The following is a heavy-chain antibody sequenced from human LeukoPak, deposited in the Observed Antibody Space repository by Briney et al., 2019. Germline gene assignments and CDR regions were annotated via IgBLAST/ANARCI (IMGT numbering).Heavy chain of an antibody. V-gene: IGHV3-13*01. D-gene: IGHD2-15*01. CDR2: IGTAGDT. CDR3: ARGCSGGSCYQDFDY. J-gene: IGHJ4*02. Sequence: GGSLRLSCAASGFTFSGYDMHWVRQATGKGLEWVSAIGTAGDTYYPGSVKGRFTISRENTKNSLYLQMNSLRAGDTAVYYCARGCSGGSCYQDFDYWGQGTLVTVSS. CDR1: GFTFSGYD.